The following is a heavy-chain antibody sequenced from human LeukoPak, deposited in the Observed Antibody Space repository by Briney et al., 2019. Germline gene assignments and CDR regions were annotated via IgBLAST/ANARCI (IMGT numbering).Heavy chain of an antibody. CDR2: INTNTGNP. Sequence: GASVKVSCKASGYTFTSYAMNWVRQAPGQGLEWMGWINTNTGNPTYAQGFTGRFVFSLDTSVSTAYLQIGSLKAEDTAVYYCARGLYSYGFVHYYYYYYMDVWGKGTTVTVSS. V-gene: IGHV7-4-1*01. CDR3: ARGLYSYGFVHYYYYYYMDV. CDR1: GYTFTSYA. D-gene: IGHD5-18*01. J-gene: IGHJ6*03.